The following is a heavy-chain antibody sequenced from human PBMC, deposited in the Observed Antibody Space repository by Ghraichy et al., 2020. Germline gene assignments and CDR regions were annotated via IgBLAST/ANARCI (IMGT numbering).Heavy chain of an antibody. J-gene: IGHJ6*02. CDR2: INTDGGTT. Sequence: GGSLRLSCAASGFTFSSYYMHWVRQAPGKGLVWVSRINTDGGTTSYADSVKGRFTISRDNAKNTLYLQMNSLRAEDTAVYYCASLLRGVIDPPYGMDVWGQGTTVTVSS. CDR1: GFTFSSYY. D-gene: IGHD3-10*01. CDR3: ASLLRGVIDPPYGMDV. V-gene: IGHV3-74*01.